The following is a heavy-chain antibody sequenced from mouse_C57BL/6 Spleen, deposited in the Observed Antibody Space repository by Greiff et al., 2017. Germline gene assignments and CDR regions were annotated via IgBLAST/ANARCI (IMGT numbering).Heavy chain of an antibody. CDR3: AREGLRYFDY. J-gene: IGHJ2*01. V-gene: IGHV5-4*01. CDR1: GFTFSSYA. CDR2: ISDGGSYT. D-gene: IGHD2-4*01. Sequence: EVKLVESGGGLVKPGGSLKLSCAASGFTFSSYAMSWVRQTPEKRLEWVATISDGGSYTYYPDNVKGRFTISRDNAKNNLYLQMSHLKSEDTAMYYCAREGLRYFDYCAQGTTPTVSS.